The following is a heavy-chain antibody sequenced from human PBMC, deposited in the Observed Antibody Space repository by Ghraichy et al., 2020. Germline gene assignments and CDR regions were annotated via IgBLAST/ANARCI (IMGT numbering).Heavy chain of an antibody. V-gene: IGHV4-38-2*01. CDR2: IYHTGST. CDR1: GFSISSGYY. CDR3: ARSSDRWD. J-gene: IGHJ4*02. D-gene: IGHD4-23*01. Sequence: EALNISCAVSGFSISSGYYWGWIRQPPGKGLEWIGSIYHTGSTYYNPSLKSRVTLSIDTSKNQLSLNLTSVTAADTAVYYCARSSDRWDWGQGTLVIVSS.